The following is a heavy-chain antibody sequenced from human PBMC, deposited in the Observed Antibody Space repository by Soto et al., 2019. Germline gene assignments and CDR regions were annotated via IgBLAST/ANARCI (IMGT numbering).Heavy chain of an antibody. CDR3: AKDRNWLYDFPVWAY. CDR1: GFSFSSYA. CDR2: ISGSGGST. J-gene: IGHJ4*02. Sequence: EVQLLESGGGLVQPGGSLRLSCAASGFSFSSYAMSWVRQAPGKGLEWVSAISGSGGSTYYADSVKGRFTISRDNSKNTLYLQMNSLRAEDTAVYYCAKDRNWLYDFPVWAYWGQGTLVTVSS. D-gene: IGHD3-3*01. V-gene: IGHV3-23*01.